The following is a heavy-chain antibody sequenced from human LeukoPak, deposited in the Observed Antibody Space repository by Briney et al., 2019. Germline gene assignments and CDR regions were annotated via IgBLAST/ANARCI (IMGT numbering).Heavy chain of an antibody. CDR3: AKCILTGYYKGSMDV. CDR2: ISGSGVST. Sequence: GGSLRLSCAASGFTFSSFGMSWVRQAPGKGLEWVSAISGSGVSTYYADSVKGRFTISRDNSKNSLYLQMNSLRAEDTAVYYCAKCILTGYYKGSMDVWGKGTTVTISS. D-gene: IGHD3-9*01. V-gene: IGHV3-23*01. CDR1: GFTFSSFG. J-gene: IGHJ6*03.